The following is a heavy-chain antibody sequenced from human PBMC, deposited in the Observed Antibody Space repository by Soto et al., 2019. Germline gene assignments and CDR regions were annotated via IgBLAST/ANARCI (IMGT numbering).Heavy chain of an antibody. J-gene: IGHJ4*02. Sequence: QVQLVQSGAEVKKPGASVKVSCKASGYTFTSYYMHWVRQAPGQGLEWMGIINPSGGSTSYAQKSQGRXXIXRXXSTSTVYMELSSLRSEETAVYYCARGTKYYPLSGSWGQGTLVTVSS. V-gene: IGHV1-46*03. CDR3: ARGTKYYPLSGS. CDR1: GYTFTSYY. D-gene: IGHD3-10*01. CDR2: INPSGGST.